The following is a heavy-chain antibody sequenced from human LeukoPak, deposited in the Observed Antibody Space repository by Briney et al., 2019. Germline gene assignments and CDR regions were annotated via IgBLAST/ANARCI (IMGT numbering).Heavy chain of an antibody. D-gene: IGHD6-13*01. CDR1: GFTFSSYG. J-gene: IGHJ3*02. Sequence: PGRSLRLSCAASGFTFSSYGMHWVRQAPGKGLEWVAVISYDGSNKYYADSVKGRFTISRDNAKNSLYLQMNSLRAEDTAVYYCASFQQLVTIDAFDIWGQGTMVTVSS. V-gene: IGHV3-30*03. CDR2: ISYDGSNK. CDR3: ASFQQLVTIDAFDI.